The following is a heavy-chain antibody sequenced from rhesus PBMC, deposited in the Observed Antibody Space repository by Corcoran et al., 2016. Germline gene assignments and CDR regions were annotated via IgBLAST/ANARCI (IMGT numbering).Heavy chain of an antibody. CDR3: ARNYYFDY. CDR1: GGSISSSY. V-gene: IGHV4-169*01. Sequence: QLQLQESGPGLVKPSETLSVTCAVSGGSISSSYWSWSRQAPGKGREWIGYIYGSGSSTNYNPSLKSRVTLSVDTSKNQLSLKLSSVTAADTAVYYCARNYYFDYWGQGALVTVSS. CDR2: IYGSGSST. J-gene: IGHJ4*01.